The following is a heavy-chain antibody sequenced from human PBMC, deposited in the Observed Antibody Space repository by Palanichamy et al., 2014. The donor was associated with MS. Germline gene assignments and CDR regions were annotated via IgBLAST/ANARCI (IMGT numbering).Heavy chain of an antibody. CDR3: TTEWLQLRYFDY. Sequence: APGKGLEWVGRIKSKTDGGTTDYAAPVKGRFTISRDDSKNTLYLQMNSLKTEDTAVYYCTTEWLQLRYFDYWGQGTLVTVSS. J-gene: IGHJ4*02. V-gene: IGHV3-15*01. CDR2: IKSKTDGGTT. D-gene: IGHD5-24*01.